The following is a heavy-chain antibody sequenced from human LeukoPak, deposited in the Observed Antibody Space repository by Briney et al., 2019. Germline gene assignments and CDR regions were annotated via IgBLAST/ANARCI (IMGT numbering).Heavy chain of an antibody. Sequence: GGSLRLSCAASGFTFSSYEMNWVRQAPGKGLEWVSYISSSGSTIYYADSVKGRFTISRDNAKNSLYLQMNSLRAEDTAVYYCARVPFSSGSYLAYWGQGTRVTVSS. CDR3: ARVPFSSGSYLAY. J-gene: IGHJ4*02. CDR1: GFTFSSYE. CDR2: ISSSGSTI. D-gene: IGHD6-19*01. V-gene: IGHV3-48*03.